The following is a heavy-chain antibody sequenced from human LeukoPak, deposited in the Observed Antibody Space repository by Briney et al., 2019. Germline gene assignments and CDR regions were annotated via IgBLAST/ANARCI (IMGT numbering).Heavy chain of an antibody. CDR3: AKELDFDGGTFFFDH. CDR1: GFSFSSYG. CDR2: IRSDGSDK. Sequence: GGSLRLSCGASGFSFSSYGIHWVRQAPGKWLEWVTFIRSDGSDKFYEDSVKGRFTISRDNSKNTVYLQMNSLRAEDAAVYYCAKELDFDGGTFFFDHWGQGALVTVSS. D-gene: IGHD1-1*01. V-gene: IGHV3-30*02. J-gene: IGHJ4*02.